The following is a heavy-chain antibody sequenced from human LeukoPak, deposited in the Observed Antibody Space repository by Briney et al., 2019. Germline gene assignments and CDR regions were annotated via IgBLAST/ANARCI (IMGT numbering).Heavy chain of an antibody. D-gene: IGHD2-15*01. J-gene: IGHJ3*02. CDR1: GFTVSSSY. V-gene: IGHV3-53*01. Sequence: GGSLRLSCAASGFTVSSSYMNWVRQTPGKGLEWVSVIYSDGTTYYADSVKGRFTISRDNSKNTLYLQMNSLRAEDTAMHYCARNKRMTPNDAFDIWGQGTVVTVSS. CDR3: ARNKRMTPNDAFDI. CDR2: IYSDGTT.